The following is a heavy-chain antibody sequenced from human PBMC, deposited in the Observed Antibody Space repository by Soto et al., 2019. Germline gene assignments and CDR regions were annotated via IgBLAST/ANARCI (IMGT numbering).Heavy chain of an antibody. D-gene: IGHD3-22*01. J-gene: IGHJ4*02. CDR2: ISGSGGST. CDR3: AKSLLSITMIVVVTQGGYFDY. V-gene: IGHV3-23*01. CDR1: GFTFSSYA. Sequence: GVLRLSCAASGFTFSSYAMSWVRQAPGKGLEWVSAISGSGGSTYYADSVKGRFTISRDNSKNTLYLQMNSLRAEDTAVYYCAKSLLSITMIVVVTQGGYFDYWGQGTLVTVSS.